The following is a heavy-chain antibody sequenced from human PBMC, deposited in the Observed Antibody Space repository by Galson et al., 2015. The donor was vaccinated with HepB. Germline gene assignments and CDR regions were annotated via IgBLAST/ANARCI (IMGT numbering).Heavy chain of an antibody. CDR1: GFTLSTYG. V-gene: IGHV3-33*08. J-gene: IGHJ4*02. CDR3: ARDKDSGWTQNPIDC. D-gene: IGHD6-19*01. Sequence: SLRLSCAASGFTLSTYGMHWVRQAPGKGLEWVAVIWHDGSNKYYAESVKGRFTISRDNSKNALYLQMNSLRAEDTAVYYCARDKDSGWTQNPIDCWGQGTLVTVSS. CDR2: IWHDGSNK.